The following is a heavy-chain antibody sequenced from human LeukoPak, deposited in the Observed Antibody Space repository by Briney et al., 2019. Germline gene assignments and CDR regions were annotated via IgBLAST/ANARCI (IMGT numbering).Heavy chain of an antibody. V-gene: IGHV4-59*02. Sequence: SETLSLTCTVSGGSVSSYYWSWIRRPPGRGLEGIAYLSHSGSSDSNPSLTSRVTTLVDTSKNQFSLKLTSVTAADTAVYYCARARYANAWYAFDIWGHGTMVTVSS. CDR1: GGSVSSYY. CDR2: LSHSGSS. D-gene: IGHD2-2*01. J-gene: IGHJ3*02. CDR3: ARARYANAWYAFDI.